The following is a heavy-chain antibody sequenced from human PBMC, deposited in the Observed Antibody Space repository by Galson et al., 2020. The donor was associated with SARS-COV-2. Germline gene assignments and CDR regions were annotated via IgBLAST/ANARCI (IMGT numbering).Heavy chain of an antibody. D-gene: IGHD2-2*01. CDR2: ISYDGSNK. Sequence: GESLKISCAASGFTFSSYGMHWVRQAPGKGLEWVAVISYDGSNKYYADSVKGRFTISRDNSKNTLYLQMNSLRAEDTAVYYCAKATRRDIVVVPAAKRFDYWGQGTLVTVSS. J-gene: IGHJ4*02. CDR3: AKATRRDIVVVPAAKRFDY. CDR1: GFTFSSYG. V-gene: IGHV3-30*18.